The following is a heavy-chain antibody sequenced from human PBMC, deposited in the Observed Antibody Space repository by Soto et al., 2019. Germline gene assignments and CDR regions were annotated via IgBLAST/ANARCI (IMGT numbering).Heavy chain of an antibody. Sequence: ASVKVSCKASGYTFTGYYMHWVRQAPGQGLEWMGWINPNSGGTNYAQKFQGRVTMTRDTSISTAYMELSRLRSDDTAVYYCARDRWDYYDSSGYYDAFDIWGQGTMVTVSS. CDR2: INPNSGGT. D-gene: IGHD3-22*01. CDR1: GYTFTGYY. V-gene: IGHV1-2*02. CDR3: ARDRWDYYDSSGYYDAFDI. J-gene: IGHJ3*02.